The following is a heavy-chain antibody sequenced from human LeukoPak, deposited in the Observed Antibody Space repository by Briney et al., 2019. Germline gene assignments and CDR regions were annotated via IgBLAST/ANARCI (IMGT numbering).Heavy chain of an antibody. J-gene: IGHJ3*02. CDR1: GFTFSSYS. CDR2: ISGSGGNT. Sequence: GGSLRLSCAASGFTFSSYSMNWVRQAPGKGLEWVSAISGSGGNTNYADSVKGRFTISRENSKNTLYLQMNSLRAEDTALYYCAKVFDTSGWYRNAFDIWGQGTMVTVSS. CDR3: AKVFDTSGWYRNAFDI. D-gene: IGHD6-19*01. V-gene: IGHV3-23*01.